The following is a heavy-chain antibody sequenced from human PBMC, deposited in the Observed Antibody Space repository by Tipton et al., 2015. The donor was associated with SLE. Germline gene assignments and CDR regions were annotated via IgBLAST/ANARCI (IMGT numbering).Heavy chain of an antibody. D-gene: IGHD3-16*02. CDR3: ARTYVWGSYRPRDTRPYFDY. V-gene: IGHV4-59*01. CDR1: GDSISTYY. CDR2: IYYSGST. Sequence: TLSLTCTVSGDSISTYYWSWIRQPPGKGLEWIGYIYYSGSTNYNPSLKSRVTISVDTSKNQFSLKLSSVTAADTAVYYCARTYVWGSYRPRDTRPYFDYWGQGTLVTVSS. J-gene: IGHJ4*02.